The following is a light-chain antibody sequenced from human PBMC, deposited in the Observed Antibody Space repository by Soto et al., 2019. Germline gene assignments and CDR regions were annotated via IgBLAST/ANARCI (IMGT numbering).Light chain of an antibody. Sequence: QSARTQPASMSGSPGQSITISCTGTSSDVGSYNLVSWYQQHPGKTPKLMIYEVSKRPSGVSNRFSGSKSGNTASLTISGLQAEDEADYYCCSYAGSSTVVVFGGGTKLTVL. CDR1: SSDVGSYNL. V-gene: IGLV2-23*02. CDR2: EVS. J-gene: IGLJ2*01. CDR3: CSYAGSSTVVV.